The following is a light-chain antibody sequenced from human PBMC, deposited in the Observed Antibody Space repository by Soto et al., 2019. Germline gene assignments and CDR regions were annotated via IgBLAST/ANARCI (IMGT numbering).Light chain of an antibody. Sequence: DIQLTQSPSFLSASVGDRVTITCRASQGISSYLAWYQQKPVKAPKLLIYAASTLQSGVPSRFSGSGSGTEFTLTISSRQPEDFATYYCQQLSSYPLTVGGGTKVEIK. CDR1: QGISSY. CDR2: AAS. J-gene: IGKJ4*01. CDR3: QQLSSYPLT. V-gene: IGKV1-9*01.